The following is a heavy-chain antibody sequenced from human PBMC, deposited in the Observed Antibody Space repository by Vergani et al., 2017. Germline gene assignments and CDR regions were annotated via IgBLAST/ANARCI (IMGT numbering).Heavy chain of an antibody. CDR2: IYYSGST. Sequence: QVQLQESGPGLVKPSETLSLTCTVSGGSISSSSYYWSWIRQPPGKGLEWIGYIYYSGSTNYNPSLKSRVTISVDTSKNQFSLKLSSVTAADTAVYYCARSVGSGSYDDYWGQGTLVTVSS. V-gene: IGHV4-61*01. J-gene: IGHJ4*02. CDR3: ARSVGSGSYDDY. CDR1: GGSISSSSYY. D-gene: IGHD3-10*01.